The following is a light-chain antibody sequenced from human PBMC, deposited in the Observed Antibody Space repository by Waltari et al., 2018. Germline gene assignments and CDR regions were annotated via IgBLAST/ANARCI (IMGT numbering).Light chain of an antibody. CDR1: SSDIGGHGH. J-gene: IGLJ2*01. Sequence: QSALTQPASVAGSPGQSIAISCTGTSSDIGGHGHVSWYPQPPGKAPKIIIYNAHNRPSGVSDRFSGSKSGNTASLTISGLQAEDEADYYCGSYRSGSTLVFGGGTRLTVL. CDR2: NAH. CDR3: GSYRSGSTLV. V-gene: IGLV2-14*03.